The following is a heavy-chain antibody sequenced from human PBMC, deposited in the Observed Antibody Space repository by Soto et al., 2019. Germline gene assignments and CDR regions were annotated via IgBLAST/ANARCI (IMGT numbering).Heavy chain of an antibody. J-gene: IGHJ4*02. Sequence: QVQLVESGGGVVQPGKSLRLSCAASGFTFNYYAMHWVRQAPGKGLEWVAIISNDGSTEDYADSVKGRFSISRDNSENTLYLQMNSLKAEDTAVYYCARDHYYDSSGCNDYWGQGTLVTVSS. CDR1: GFTFNYYA. CDR2: ISNDGSTE. CDR3: ARDHYYDSSGCNDY. D-gene: IGHD3-22*01. V-gene: IGHV3-30-3*01.